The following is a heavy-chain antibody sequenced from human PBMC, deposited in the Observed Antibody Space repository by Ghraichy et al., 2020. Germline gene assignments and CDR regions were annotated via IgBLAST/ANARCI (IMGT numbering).Heavy chain of an antibody. V-gene: IGHV3-11*01. CDR2: ISSSGSTI. J-gene: IGHJ6*03. D-gene: IGHD5-18*01. Sequence: GESLNISCAASGFTFSDYYMSWIRQAPGKGLEWVSYISSSGSTIYYADSVKGRFTISRDNAKNSLYLQMNSLRAEDTAVYYCARIQPYYYYMDVWGKGTTVTVSS. CDR3: ARIQPYYYYMDV. CDR1: GFTFSDYY.